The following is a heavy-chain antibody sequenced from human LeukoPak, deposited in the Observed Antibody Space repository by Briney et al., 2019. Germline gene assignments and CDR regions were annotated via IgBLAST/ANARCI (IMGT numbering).Heavy chain of an antibody. D-gene: IGHD6-19*01. Sequence: SQTLSLTCTVSGGSISSGSYYWRWIRQPAGRGLEWIVRIYTSGSINYNPSLKSRVTISGDMSKNQFSLKLSSVTAADTAVNYCARDIGWIDYWGQGTLVTVSS. CDR2: IYTSGSI. CDR1: GGSISSGSYY. CDR3: ARDIGWIDY. J-gene: IGHJ4*02. V-gene: IGHV4-61*02.